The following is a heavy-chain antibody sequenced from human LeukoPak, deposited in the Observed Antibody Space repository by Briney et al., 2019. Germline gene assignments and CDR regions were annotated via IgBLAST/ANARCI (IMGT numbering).Heavy chain of an antibody. CDR3: ARDARGAAAADDPFDI. J-gene: IGHJ3*02. D-gene: IGHD6-13*01. Sequence: ASVKVSCKASGYTFTIYGFSGVRQAPGQGLEWMGWINAYNGNTNYAQKLQGRVTMTTDTSTNTVYMELRSLRSDDTAMYYCARDARGAAAADDPFDIWGQGTMVTVSS. CDR1: GYTFTIYG. CDR2: INAYNGNT. V-gene: IGHV1-18*01.